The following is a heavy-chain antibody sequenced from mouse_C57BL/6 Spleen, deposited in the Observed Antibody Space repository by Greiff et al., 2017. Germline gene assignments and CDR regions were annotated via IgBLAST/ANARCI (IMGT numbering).Heavy chain of an antibody. CDR3: ARGGGSSYWYFDV. D-gene: IGHD1-1*01. V-gene: IGHV5-16*01. J-gene: IGHJ1*03. CDR2: INYDGSST. Sequence: DVMLVASEGGLVQPGSSMKLSCTASGFTFSDYYMAWVRQVPEKGLEWVANINYDGSSTYYLDSLQSRFIISRDNAKTILYLQMSSLKSEDTATXYCARGGGSSYWYFDVWGTGTTVTVSS. CDR1: GFTFSDYY.